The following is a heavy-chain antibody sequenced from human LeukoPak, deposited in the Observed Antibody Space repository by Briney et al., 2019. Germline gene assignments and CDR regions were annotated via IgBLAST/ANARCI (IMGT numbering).Heavy chain of an antibody. Sequence: GGSLRLSCAASGFTVSSNYMSWVRQAPGKGLEWVSVIYSGGSTYYADSVKGRFTISRDNSKNTLYLQMNSLRAEDTAVYYCASSRNYYDSSPPDYWGQGTLVTVSS. CDR2: IYSGGST. CDR1: GFTVSSNY. D-gene: IGHD3-22*01. CDR3: ASSRNYYDSSPPDY. J-gene: IGHJ4*02. V-gene: IGHV3-53*01.